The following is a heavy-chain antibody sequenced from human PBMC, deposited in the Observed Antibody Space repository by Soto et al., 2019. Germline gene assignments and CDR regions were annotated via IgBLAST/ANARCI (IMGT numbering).Heavy chain of an antibody. V-gene: IGHV2-5*02. CDR1: CFSLITSGLG. J-gene: IGHJ5*02. CDR2: IYWDDDK. Sequence: XGPTLVSPPQTLPLTCTFACFSLITSGLGVGWIRQPPGKALEWLGLIYWDDDKRYNPSLRSRLTITKDTSKNQVVLTMTNMDPVDTATYHCTHPTNSCPGGSCYSSCGQRIPVTVSS. CDR3: THPTNSCPGGSCYSS. D-gene: IGHD2-15*01.